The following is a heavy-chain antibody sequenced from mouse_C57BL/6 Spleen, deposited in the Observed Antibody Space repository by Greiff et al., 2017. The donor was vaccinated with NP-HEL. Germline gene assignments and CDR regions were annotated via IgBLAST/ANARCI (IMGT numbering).Heavy chain of an antibody. D-gene: IGHD1-1*01. CDR1: GFTFSDYY. CDR2: ISNGGGST. Sequence: EVKLVESGGGLVQPGGSLKLSCAASGFTFSDYYMYWVRQTPEKRLELVAYISNGGGSTYYPDTVKGRFTISRDNAKNTLYLQMSRLKSEDTAMYYCARQRDYYGSSKAMDYWGQGTSVTVSS. V-gene: IGHV5-12*01. J-gene: IGHJ4*01. CDR3: ARQRDYYGSSKAMDY.